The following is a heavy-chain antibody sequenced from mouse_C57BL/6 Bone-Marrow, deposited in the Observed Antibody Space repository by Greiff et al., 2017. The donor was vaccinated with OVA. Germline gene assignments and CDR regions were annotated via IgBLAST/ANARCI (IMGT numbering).Heavy chain of an antibody. V-gene: IGHV7-1*01. CDR2: SRNKANDYTT. CDR1: GFTFSDFY. CDR3: AGDGGLRYPNWYFDV. J-gene: IGHJ1*03. D-gene: IGHD1-1*01. Sequence: EVKVVESGGGLVQSGRSLRLSCATSGFTFSDFYMEWVRQAPGKGLEWIAASRNKANDYTTEYSASVKGRFIVSRDTSQSILYLQMNALRAGDPAIYYCAGDGGLRYPNWYFDVWGTGTTVTVSS.